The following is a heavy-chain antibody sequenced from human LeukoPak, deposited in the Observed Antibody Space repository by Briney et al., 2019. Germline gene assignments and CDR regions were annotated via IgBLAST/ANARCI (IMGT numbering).Heavy chain of an antibody. CDR3: AIIAVGAFDI. CDR1: GYTFTNYG. D-gene: IGHD6-19*01. J-gene: IGHJ3*02. CDR2: ISAYNGNT. Sequence: ASVKVSCKASGYTFTNYGFSWVRQAPGQGLEWMGWISAYNGNTNYAQKLQGRVTLTTDTSTNTAYMELRSLRSDDTAVYYCAIIAVGAFDIWGQGTMVTVSS. V-gene: IGHV1-18*01.